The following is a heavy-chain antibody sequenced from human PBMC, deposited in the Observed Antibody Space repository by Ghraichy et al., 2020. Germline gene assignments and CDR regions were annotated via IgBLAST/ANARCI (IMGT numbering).Heavy chain of an antibody. CDR3: ARGQYWYGSGSYYKVDYFDY. J-gene: IGHJ4*02. CDR1: GGSFSGYY. CDR2: INHSGST. Sequence: SETLSLTCAVYGGSFSGYYWSWIRQPPGKGLEWIGEINHSGSTNYNPSLKSRVTISVDTSKNQFSLKLSSVTAADTAVYYCARGQYWYGSGSYYKVDYFDYWGQGTLVTVSS. D-gene: IGHD3-10*01. V-gene: IGHV4-34*01.